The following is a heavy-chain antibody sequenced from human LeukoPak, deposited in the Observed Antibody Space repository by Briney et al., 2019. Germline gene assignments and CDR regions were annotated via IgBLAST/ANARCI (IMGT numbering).Heavy chain of an antibody. Sequence: PGGSLRLSCAASGFTFSSYWMSWIRQPPGKGLEWIGTIYYSETTYYNPSLKSRVTMSVDKSQNQFSLKLSSVTAADTAVYYCARQGPGISATGFDPWGQGTLVTVSS. D-gene: IGHD6-25*01. J-gene: IGHJ5*02. CDR1: GFTFSSYW. V-gene: IGHV4-39*01. CDR3: ARQGPGISATGFDP. CDR2: IYYSETT.